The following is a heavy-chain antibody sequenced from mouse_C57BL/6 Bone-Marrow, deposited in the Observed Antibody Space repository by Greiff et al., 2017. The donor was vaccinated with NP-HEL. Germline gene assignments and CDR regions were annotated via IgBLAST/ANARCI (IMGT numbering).Heavy chain of an antibody. Sequence: VKLVESGPGLVQPSQSLSITCTVSGFSLTSYGVHWVRQSPGKGLEWLGVIWSGGSTDYNAAFISRLSISKDNSKSQVFFKMNSLQADDTAIYYCARKVITSSYWYFDVWGTGTTVTVSS. CDR2: IWSGGST. V-gene: IGHV2-2*01. CDR3: ARKVITSSYWYFDV. D-gene: IGHD2-4*01. J-gene: IGHJ1*03. CDR1: GFSLTSYG.